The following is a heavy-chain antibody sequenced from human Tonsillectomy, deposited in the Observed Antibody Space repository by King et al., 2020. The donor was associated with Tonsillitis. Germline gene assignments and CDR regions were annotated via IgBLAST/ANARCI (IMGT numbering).Heavy chain of an antibody. J-gene: IGHJ6*02. D-gene: IGHD3-3*01. CDR3: AKDISKSAYCGADYYFGMHV. CDR1: GFTFSNYG. CDR2: IQYDGNNK. Sequence: VQLVESGGGVVQPGGSLRLSCAASGFTFSNYGIHWVRQAPGKGLEWVAFIQYDGNNKYYIDSVKGRFTISRDNSKNTLYLEMSSLRTEDTALYYCAKDISKSAYCGADYYFGMHVWGQGTTVTVSS. V-gene: IGHV3-30*02.